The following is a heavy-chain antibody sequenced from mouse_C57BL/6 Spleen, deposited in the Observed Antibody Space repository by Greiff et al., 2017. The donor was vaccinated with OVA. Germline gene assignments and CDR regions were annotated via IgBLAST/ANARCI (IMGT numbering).Heavy chain of an antibody. CDR1: GFNIKNTY. Sequence: VQLKQSVAELVRPGASVKLSCTASGFNIKNTYMHWVKQRPEQGLEWIGRIDPANGITKYAPKFQGKATITADTSSNTAYLQLSSLTSEDTAIYYCARDSIVAKEGFAYWGQGTLVTVSA. V-gene: IGHV14-3*01. J-gene: IGHJ3*01. CDR2: IDPANGIT. D-gene: IGHD2-5*01. CDR3: ARDSIVAKEGFAY.